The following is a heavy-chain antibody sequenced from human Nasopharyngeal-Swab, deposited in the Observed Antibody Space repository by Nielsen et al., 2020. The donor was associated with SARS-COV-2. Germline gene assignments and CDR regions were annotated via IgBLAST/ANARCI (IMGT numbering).Heavy chain of an antibody. J-gene: IGHJ4*02. D-gene: IGHD2-15*01. Sequence: GGSLRLSCAASGFAFSSYAMSWVRPAPRKGLEWVSSISGSGGSTYYADSVKGRFTISRDNAKNTLYLQMNSLRADDTAVYYCARDVGGRDNYWGQGALVTVSS. CDR2: ISGSGGST. CDR1: GFAFSSYA. V-gene: IGHV3-23*01. CDR3: ARDVGGRDNY.